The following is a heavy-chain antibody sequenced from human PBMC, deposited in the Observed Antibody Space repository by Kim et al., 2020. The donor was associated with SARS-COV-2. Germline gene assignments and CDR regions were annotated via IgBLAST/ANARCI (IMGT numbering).Heavy chain of an antibody. J-gene: IGHJ6*02. CDR3: ARINAAARDYGLDV. CDR2: INPISGAT. V-gene: IGHV1-2*06. CDR1: GYTFSDYY. Sequence: ASVKVSCKAFGYTFSDYYLHWVRQAPGQGLEWMGRINPISGATDYAQKFQGRVTMTRDTSISTAYMELSGLRSDDTAIFFCARINAAARDYGLDVRGQGT. D-gene: IGHD6-25*01.